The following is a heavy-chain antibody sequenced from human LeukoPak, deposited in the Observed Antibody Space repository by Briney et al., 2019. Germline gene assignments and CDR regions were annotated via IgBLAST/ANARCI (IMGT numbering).Heavy chain of an antibody. J-gene: IGHJ4*02. D-gene: IGHD1-1*01. CDR1: GFTFSAYW. V-gene: IGHV3-7*01. Sequence: GGSLRLSCAASGFTFSAYWMTWVRQAPGKGLEWVANIKQDGSEKYYVDSVKGRFTISKDNAKNSLYLQMNSLRAEDTAVYYCVRDFSLTRLERPFDSWGQGTLVTVSS. CDR2: IKQDGSEK. CDR3: VRDFSLTRLERPFDS.